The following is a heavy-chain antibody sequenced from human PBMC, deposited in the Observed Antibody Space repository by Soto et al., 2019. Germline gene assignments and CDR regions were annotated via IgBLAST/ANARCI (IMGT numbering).Heavy chain of an antibody. D-gene: IGHD1-7*01. Sequence: GGSLRLSCAASGFTFSSYSMNWVRQAPGKGLEWVSSISSSSSYIYYADSVKGRFTISRDNAKNSLYLQMNSLRAEDTAVYYCARETSYRITGTTFSYGMDVWGQGTTVTVSS. CDR2: ISSSSSYI. J-gene: IGHJ6*02. CDR3: ARETSYRITGTTFSYGMDV. V-gene: IGHV3-21*01. CDR1: GFTFSSYS.